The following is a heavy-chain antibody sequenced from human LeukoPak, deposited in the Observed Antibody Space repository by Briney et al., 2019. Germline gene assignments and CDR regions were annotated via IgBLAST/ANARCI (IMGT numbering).Heavy chain of an antibody. CDR1: GGSISSYY. CDR2: IYTSGST. V-gene: IGHV4-4*07. CDR3: ARAIVTMEVGGDWFDP. J-gene: IGHJ5*02. Sequence: PSETLSLTCTVSGGSISSYYWSWIRQPAGKGLEWIGRIYTSGSTNYNPSLKSRVTMSVDTSKNQFSLKLSSVTAADTAVYYCARAIVTMEVGGDWFDPWGQGTPVTVSS. D-gene: IGHD3-10*01.